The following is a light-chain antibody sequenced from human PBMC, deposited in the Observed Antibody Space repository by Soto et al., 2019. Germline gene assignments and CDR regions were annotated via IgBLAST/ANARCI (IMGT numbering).Light chain of an antibody. V-gene: IGLV2-23*01. Sequence: QSALTQPASVSGSPGQSITISCTGTSSDVGSYNLVSWYQQHPGKAPKLMIYEGSKRPSGVSNRFSGSKSGNTASLTISGLQAEDEADYCCCSYAGSSTLDVFGTGTKLTVL. CDR2: EGS. CDR1: SSDVGSYNL. CDR3: CSYAGSSTLDV. J-gene: IGLJ1*01.